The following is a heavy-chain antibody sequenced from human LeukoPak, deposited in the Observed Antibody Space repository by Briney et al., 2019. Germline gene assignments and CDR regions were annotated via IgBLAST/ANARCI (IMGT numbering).Heavy chain of an antibody. CDR2: IFYSGST. CDR1: GGSISSSSYY. J-gene: IGHJ2*01. Sequence: SETLSLTCTVSGGSISSSSYYWGWIRQPPGKGLEWIGSIFYSGSTYYNPSLQSRVTISVDTSKNQFSLKLSSVTAADTAVYYCARGSGAYSEWYFDLWGRGTLVTVSS. V-gene: IGHV4-39*07. D-gene: IGHD1-26*01. CDR3: ARGSGAYSEWYFDL.